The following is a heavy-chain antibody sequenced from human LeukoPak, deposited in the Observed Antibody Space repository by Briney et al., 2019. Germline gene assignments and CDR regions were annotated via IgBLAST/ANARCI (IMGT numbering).Heavy chain of an antibody. CDR2: ISDDGSNK. D-gene: IGHD3/OR15-3a*01. J-gene: IGHJ6*02. V-gene: IGHV3-30*04. Sequence: GGSLRLSCAASGFTFSSYAMHWVRQAPGKGLEWVAVISDDGSNKYYVDSVKGRFSISRDSSKNTLYLQMNSLRLEDTAVYFCAKDRTETYYGMDVWGQGTTVTVSS. CDR3: AKDRTETYYGMDV. CDR1: GFTFSSYA.